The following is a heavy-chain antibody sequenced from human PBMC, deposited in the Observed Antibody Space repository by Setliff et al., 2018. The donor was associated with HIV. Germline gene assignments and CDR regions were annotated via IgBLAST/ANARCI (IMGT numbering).Heavy chain of an antibody. D-gene: IGHD6-19*01. CDR2: IDSSGNT. CDR1: GASITSGGYF. CDR3: ARQGAVTGHSFDY. Sequence: SETLSLTCGVSGASITSGGYFWIWIRQHPVKGLEWIGYIDSSGNTYYKSSLRSRVTLSVDTSKNQFSLKLRSVTAADTAVYYCARQGAVTGHSFDYWGQGALVTVSS. V-gene: IGHV4-31*11. J-gene: IGHJ4*02.